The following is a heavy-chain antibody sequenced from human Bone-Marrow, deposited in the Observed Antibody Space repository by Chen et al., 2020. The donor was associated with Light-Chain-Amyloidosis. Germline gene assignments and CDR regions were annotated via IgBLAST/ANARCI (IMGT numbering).Heavy chain of an antibody. CDR2: MNQDGSEK. CDR1: GFSFNNYW. D-gene: IGHD2-21*02. J-gene: IGHJ4*02. CDR3: ARDPQTTVVTSYFET. Sequence: EVQLVESGGGLVQPGGSLRLSCIASGFSFNNYWMSWVRQAPGKGLEWVANMNQDGSEKYYVDSVRGRFTISRDNAKSSLYLQMNSLRAEDTAVYYCARDPQTTVVTSYFETWGQGTLVTVSP. V-gene: IGHV3-7*01.